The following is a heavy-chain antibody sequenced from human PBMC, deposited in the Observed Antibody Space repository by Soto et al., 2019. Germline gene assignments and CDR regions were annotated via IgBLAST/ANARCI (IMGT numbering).Heavy chain of an antibody. CDR2: IWYDGSNK. CDR3: ARDKGGELPIDY. CDR1: GFTFSSYG. V-gene: IGHV3-33*01. J-gene: IGHJ4*02. Sequence: GGSLRLSCAASGFTFSSYGMHWVRQAPGKGLEWVAVIWYDGSNKYYADSVKGRFTISRDNSKNTLYLQMNSLRAEDTAVYYCARDKGGELPIDYWGQGTLVTVSS. D-gene: IGHD1-26*01.